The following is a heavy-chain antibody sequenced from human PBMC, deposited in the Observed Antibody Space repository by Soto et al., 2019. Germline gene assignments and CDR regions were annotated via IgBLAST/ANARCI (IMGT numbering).Heavy chain of an antibody. Sequence: QVQLVESGGGVVQPGRSLRLSCAASGFSFTTYVMHWVRQAPGKGLEWLAVISHDASYKYYGDAVKGRFTISRDTSKNAVSLEMNSLRPEDTAVYYCAKGLLAIVGTTLPRDAFNIWGQGTMVTVSS. D-gene: IGHD1-26*01. CDR3: AKGLLAIVGTTLPRDAFNI. V-gene: IGHV3-30*18. J-gene: IGHJ3*02. CDR1: GFSFTTYV. CDR2: ISHDASYK.